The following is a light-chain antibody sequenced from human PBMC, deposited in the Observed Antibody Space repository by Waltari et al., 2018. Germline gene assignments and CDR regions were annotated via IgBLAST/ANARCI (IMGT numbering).Light chain of an antibody. J-gene: IGKJ1*01. CDR2: GAS. CDR3: QQGSSVPPT. Sequence: DIQMTQSPSSVSASIGARVTITCRASHNINTWLAWYQQKPGKGPNLLIFGASSVQTGVPSRFSGSGSGTFFTLTINGLQPEDSATYFCQQGSSVPPTFGQGTIVEVK. CDR1: HNINTW. V-gene: IGKV1-12*01.